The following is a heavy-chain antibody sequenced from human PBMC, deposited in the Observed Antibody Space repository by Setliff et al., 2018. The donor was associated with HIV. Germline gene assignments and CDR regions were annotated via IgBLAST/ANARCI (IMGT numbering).Heavy chain of an antibody. CDR3: SNWNTTIDEDA. CDR1: GGSISSSSYY. V-gene: IGHV4-39*01. D-gene: IGHD5-18*01. CDR2: IYYSGST. J-gene: IGHJ5*02. Sequence: SETLSLTCSVSGGSISSSSYYWGWVRQPPGKGLEWIGSIYYSGSTYYNPSLKSRVTIFVDTSKNQFSLKVRSVTAADTALYYCSNWNTTIDEDAWGQGTLVTVSS.